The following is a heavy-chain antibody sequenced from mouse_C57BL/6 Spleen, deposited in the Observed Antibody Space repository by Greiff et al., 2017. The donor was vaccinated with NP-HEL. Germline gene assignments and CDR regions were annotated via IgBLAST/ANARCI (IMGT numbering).Heavy chain of an antibody. Sequence: QVQLKQPGAELVRPGSSVKLSCKASGYTFTSYWMHWVKQRPIQGLEWIGNIDPTDSKTHYNQKFKDKATLTVDKSSSTAYMQLSSLTSEDSAVYYCARGEGSRGWYFEVWGTGTTVTVAS. CDR2: IDPTDSKT. V-gene: IGHV1-52*01. J-gene: IGHJ1*03. CDR3: ARGEGSRGWYFEV. CDR1: GYTFTSYW. D-gene: IGHD1-1*01.